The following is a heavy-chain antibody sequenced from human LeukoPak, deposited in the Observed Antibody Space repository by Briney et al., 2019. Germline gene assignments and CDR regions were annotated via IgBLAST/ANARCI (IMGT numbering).Heavy chain of an antibody. J-gene: IGHJ4*02. V-gene: IGHV1-69*10. CDR1: GYTFTGYY. Sequence: SVKVSCKASGYTFTGYYMHWVRQAPGQGLEWMGWIIPILGIANYAQKFQGRVTITADKSTSTAYMELSSLRSEDTAVYYCARGEGHYDSSGYYYWGQGTLVTVSS. CDR2: IIPILGIA. CDR3: ARGEGHYDSSGYYY. D-gene: IGHD3-22*01.